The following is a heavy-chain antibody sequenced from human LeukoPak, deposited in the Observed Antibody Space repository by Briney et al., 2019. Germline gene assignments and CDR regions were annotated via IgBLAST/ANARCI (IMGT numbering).Heavy chain of an antibody. D-gene: IGHD2-2*02. CDR2: IHYSGST. CDR3: ARIPFHYYAMDV. J-gene: IGHJ6*02. CDR1: GGTISSYY. Sequence: SETLSLTCTVSGGTISSYYWNWIRQPPGKGLEWIGYIHYSGSTKYNPSLKSRVAISVDKSENQFSLRLSSVTAADTAVYYCARIPFHYYAMDVWGQGTTVTVSS. V-gene: IGHV4-59*12.